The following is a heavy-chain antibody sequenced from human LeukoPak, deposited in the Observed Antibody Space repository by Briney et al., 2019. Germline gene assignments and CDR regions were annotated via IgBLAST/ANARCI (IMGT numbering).Heavy chain of an antibody. CDR1: GGSISSGGYY. CDR3: ARDSDCSGGSCYDY. Sequence: PSETLSLTCTVSGGSISSGGYYWSWIRQHPGKGLEWIGYIYYSGSTYYNPSLKSRVTISVDTSKNQFSLKLSSVTAAGTAVYYCARDSDCSGGSCYDYWGQGTLVTVSS. J-gene: IGHJ4*02. D-gene: IGHD2-15*01. CDR2: IYYSGST. V-gene: IGHV4-31*03.